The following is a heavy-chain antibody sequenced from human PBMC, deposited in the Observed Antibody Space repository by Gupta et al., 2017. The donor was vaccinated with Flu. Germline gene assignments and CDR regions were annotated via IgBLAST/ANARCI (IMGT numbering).Heavy chain of an antibody. Sequence: VQLVEAGGGVVRPGGSLRRSGAASGFSFDDYGMRWVRQFPGKGLGCVFVINWNGASTGYGDSVKGRFTISRDNAKNSLHLQMNSLRAEDTALYHWVRGGYGVSLDPWGQGTLVTVAS. CDR3: VRGGYGVSLDP. J-gene: IGHJ5*02. CDR2: INWNGAST. D-gene: IGHD4-17*01. V-gene: IGHV3-20*01. CDR1: GFSFDDYG.